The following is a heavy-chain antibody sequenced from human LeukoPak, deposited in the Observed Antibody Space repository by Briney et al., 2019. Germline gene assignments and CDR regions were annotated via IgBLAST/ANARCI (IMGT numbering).Heavy chain of an antibody. J-gene: IGHJ1*01. CDR3: ARDLSSSSTAYFHH. Sequence: GGSLRLSCAASGFTFSDYYMSWIRQAPGKGLEWVSYISSSVGTIYYADSVKGRFTISRDNAKNSLYLQMNSLRAEDTAVYFCARDLSSSSTAYFHHWGQGTLVTVSS. CDR2: ISSSVGTI. D-gene: IGHD6-6*01. CDR1: GFTFSDYY. V-gene: IGHV3-11*04.